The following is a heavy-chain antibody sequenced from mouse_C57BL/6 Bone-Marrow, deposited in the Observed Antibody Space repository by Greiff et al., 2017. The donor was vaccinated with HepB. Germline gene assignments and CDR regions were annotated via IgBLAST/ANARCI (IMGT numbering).Heavy chain of an antibody. D-gene: IGHD1-1*01. V-gene: IGHV1-55*01. CDR1: GYTFTSYW. CDR2: IYPGSGST. CDR3: TRNSGSSHGD. J-gene: IGHJ2*01. Sequence: QVQLQQPGAELVKPGASVKMSCKASGYTFTSYWITWVKQRPGQGLEWIGDIYPGSGSTNYNEKFKSKATLTVDTSASTAYMQLSSLTSEDSAVYDWTRNSGSSHGDGGQGTTPTVSS.